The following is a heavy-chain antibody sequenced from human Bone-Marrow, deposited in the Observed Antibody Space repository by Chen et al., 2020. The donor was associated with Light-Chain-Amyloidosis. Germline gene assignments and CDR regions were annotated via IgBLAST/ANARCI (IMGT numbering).Heavy chain of an antibody. J-gene: IGHJ4*02. CDR1: GFIVSNNY. CDR2: IYGGGST. CDR3: VGGGD. D-gene: IGHD3-16*01. V-gene: IGHV3-53*04. Sequence: EVQLVESGGGLVQPGGSLRLSCAASGFIVSNNYMNWVRQAPGKGLGWVSFIYGGGSTNYEDPVKGQFTIPRKNPKNTRYLKRNSRRAEDRAVYYGVGGGDWGQGTLVTVSS.